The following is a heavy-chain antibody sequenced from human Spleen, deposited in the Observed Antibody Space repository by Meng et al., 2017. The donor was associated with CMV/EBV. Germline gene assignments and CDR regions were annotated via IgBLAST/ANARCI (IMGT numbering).Heavy chain of an antibody. J-gene: IGHJ6*02. CDR1: GFTFSGYP. CDR3: ASLWNYGDYYYGMDV. D-gene: IGHD1-7*01. Sequence: GGSLRLSCAASGFTFSGYPMHWVRQTPGKGLEWMAIISYDGTNEYYADSVKGRFTISRDNSKNTLFLQMNSLRAEDTAVYYCASLWNYGDYYYGMDVWGQGTTVTVSS. V-gene: IGHV3-30*04. CDR2: ISYDGTNE.